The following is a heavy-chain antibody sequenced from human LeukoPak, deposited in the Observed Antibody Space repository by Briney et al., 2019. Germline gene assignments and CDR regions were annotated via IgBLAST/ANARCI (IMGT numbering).Heavy chain of an antibody. CDR3: AKDGDCGGGGCLPNNFNH. CDR1: GCMFSGCG. D-gene: IGHD2-15*01. V-gene: IGHV3-30*18. CDR2: KSSDGSGK. J-gene: IGHJ4*02. Sequence: GRSLTLSCAASGCMFSGCGMHWVRQAPGKEGEWVAVKSSDGSGKNYAHSVKGRFTMSRDNSKNTLYLQMNSLRTEDTAVYYCAKDGDCGGGGCLPNNFNHWGQGTLVTVSS.